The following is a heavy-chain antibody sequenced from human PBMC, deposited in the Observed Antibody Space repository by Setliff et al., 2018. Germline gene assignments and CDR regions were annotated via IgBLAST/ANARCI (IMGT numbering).Heavy chain of an antibody. CDR3: ARGTSGWYPHDY. J-gene: IGHJ4*02. V-gene: IGHV3-53*01. CDR2: ISDGGA. Sequence: GGSLRLSCAASGFIFSDHYMNWVRQAPGKGLEWVSSISDGGAFYSDSVKGRFTISRDNSKNTLYLQMNSLRGEDTAVYYCARGTSGWYPHDYWGQGTLVTVSS. CDR1: GFIFSDHY. D-gene: IGHD6-19*01.